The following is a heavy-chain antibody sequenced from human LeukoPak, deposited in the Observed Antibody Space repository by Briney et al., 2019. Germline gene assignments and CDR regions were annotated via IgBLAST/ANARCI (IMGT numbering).Heavy chain of an antibody. D-gene: IGHD6-19*01. V-gene: IGHV3-30*02. Sequence: GGSLRLSCAASGFTFSSYGMHWVRQAPGKGLEWVAFIRYDGSNKYYADSVKGRFTISRDNAKNSLYLQMNSLRAEDTAVYYCASRVAGSTKGGYWGQGTLVTVSS. J-gene: IGHJ4*02. CDR2: IRYDGSNK. CDR1: GFTFSSYG. CDR3: ASRVAGSTKGGY.